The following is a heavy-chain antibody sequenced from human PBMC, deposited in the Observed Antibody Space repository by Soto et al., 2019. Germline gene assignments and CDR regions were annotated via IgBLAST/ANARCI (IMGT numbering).Heavy chain of an antibody. D-gene: IGHD1-1*01. Sequence: SVKVSCKASGGTFSSYVINWVRQAPGQGLEWMGGIVPIFGSANYAQKFQGRVTITADASTSTAYMELSSLRSDDTAVYYCEVSGLDYFDFWVQGTLVTVSS. V-gene: IGHV1-69*13. CDR1: GGTFSSYV. CDR3: EVSGLDYFDF. J-gene: IGHJ3*01. CDR2: IVPIFGSA.